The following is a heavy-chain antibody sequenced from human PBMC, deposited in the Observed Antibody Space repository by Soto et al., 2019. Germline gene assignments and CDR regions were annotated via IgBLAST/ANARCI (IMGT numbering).Heavy chain of an antibody. CDR1: AYTFTSMQ. Sequence: EASVKVSCKASAYTFTSMQIHWVRQAPGQGLEWMGIISPAGGRTTYAQKFQGKVTMTRDTSTSTVYMELSSLRSEDTAVYYCARGYCSDGKCYPFDYWGQGTLVTVSS. CDR3: ARGYCSDGKCYPFDY. V-gene: IGHV1-46*01. J-gene: IGHJ4*02. CDR2: ISPAGGRT. D-gene: IGHD2-15*01.